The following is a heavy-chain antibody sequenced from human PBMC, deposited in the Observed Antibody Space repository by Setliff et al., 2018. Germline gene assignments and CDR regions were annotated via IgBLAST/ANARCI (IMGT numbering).Heavy chain of an antibody. V-gene: IGHV1-8*01. CDR2: MNPNSGNT. CDR1: GGTFTSYD. CDR3: AREGVDTRSSTDYRYYMDV. Sequence: RASVKVSCKASGGTFTSYDINWVRQATGQGLEWMGWMNPNSGNTGYAQKFQGRVTMTRNTSISTAYMELSSLRSEDTAVYYCAREGVDTRSSTDYRYYMDVWGKGTTVTVSS. D-gene: IGHD5-18*01. J-gene: IGHJ6*03.